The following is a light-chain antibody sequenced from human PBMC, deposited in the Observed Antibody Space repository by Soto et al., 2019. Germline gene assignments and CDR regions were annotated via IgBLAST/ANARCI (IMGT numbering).Light chain of an antibody. CDR1: TGAVTGGHY. V-gene: IGLV7-46*01. J-gene: IGLJ3*02. Sequence: QSAVTQEPSLTVSPGGTVTLTCGSSTGAVTGGHYPYWFQQKPGLAPRTLIYDTNNKHSWTPPRFSGSLLGGKAALTLSGAQPEDEADYYCLLSYSNGGGVFGGGTKLTVL. CDR2: DTN. CDR3: LLSYSNGGGV.